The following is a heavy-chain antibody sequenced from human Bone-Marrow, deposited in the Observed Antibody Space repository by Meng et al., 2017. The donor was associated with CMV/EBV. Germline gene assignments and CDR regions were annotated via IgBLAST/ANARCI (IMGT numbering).Heavy chain of an antibody. CDR2: IYYSGST. Sequence: SETLSLTCTVSGGSISSYYWSWIRQPPGKGLERIEYIYYSGSTNYNPSLKSRVTISVDTSKNQFSLKMSSVTAADTAVYYCARDFWSGADDYYYGMDVWGQGTTVTVSS. CDR1: GGSISSYY. CDR3: ARDFWSGADDYYYGMDV. V-gene: IGHV4-59*01. J-gene: IGHJ6*02. D-gene: IGHD3-3*01.